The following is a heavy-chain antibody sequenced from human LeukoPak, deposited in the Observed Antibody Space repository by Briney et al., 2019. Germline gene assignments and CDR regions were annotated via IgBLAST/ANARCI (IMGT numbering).Heavy chain of an antibody. CDR2: ITTSSSYI. V-gene: IGHV3-21*01. Sequence: GGSLRLSCAASGFTFSSYSMNWVRQAPGKGLEWVSSITTSSSYIYYADSVKGRFTISRDNAKNSLYLQMNSLRAEDTAVYYCARGTIIWFGELTTSFDYWGQGTLVTVSS. D-gene: IGHD3-10*01. J-gene: IGHJ4*02. CDR3: ARGTIIWFGELTTSFDY. CDR1: GFTFSSYS.